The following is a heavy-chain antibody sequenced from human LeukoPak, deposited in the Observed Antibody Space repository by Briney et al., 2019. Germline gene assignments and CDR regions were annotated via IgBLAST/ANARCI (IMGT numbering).Heavy chain of an antibody. CDR1: GFTFSSYE. J-gene: IGHJ4*02. Sequence: GGSLRLSCAASGFTFSSYEMNWVRQAPGMGLEWVSSIGSSGDITYYADSVKGRFTISRDNSKNTLYLQMNSLRAEDTAVYYCAKGERLTFFDYWGQGTLVTVSS. D-gene: IGHD3-16*01. V-gene: IGHV3-23*01. CDR2: IGSSGDIT. CDR3: AKGERLTFFDY.